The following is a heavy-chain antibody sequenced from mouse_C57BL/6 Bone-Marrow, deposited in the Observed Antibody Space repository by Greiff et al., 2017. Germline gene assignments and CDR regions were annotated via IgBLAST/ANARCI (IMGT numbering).Heavy chain of an antibody. V-gene: IGHV1-64*01. CDR2: LHPNSGST. CDR3: ARWGITLEAY. J-gene: IGHJ3*01. D-gene: IGHD1-1*02. Sequence: QVQLQQPGAELVKPGASVKLSCKASGYTFTSYWMHWVKQRPGQGLAWIGMLHPNSGSTNYNEKFKSKATLTVDKSSSTACMQLISLTSGYSAVYYCARWGITLEAYWGQGTLVTVSA. CDR1: GYTFTSYW.